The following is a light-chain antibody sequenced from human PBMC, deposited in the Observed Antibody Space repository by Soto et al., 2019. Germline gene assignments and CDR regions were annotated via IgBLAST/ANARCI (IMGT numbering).Light chain of an antibody. CDR2: GAS. CDR3: QQYNNWLTWT. Sequence: IVMTQSPVTLSVSPGERVTLSCRASETVRTNLAWFQQKPGQTPRLLIFGASTRATGIPTRFTGSGSETEFTLTIDSLQSEDLAVYYCQQYNNWLTWTFGQGTKVEIK. CDR1: ETVRTN. V-gene: IGKV3-15*01. J-gene: IGKJ1*01.